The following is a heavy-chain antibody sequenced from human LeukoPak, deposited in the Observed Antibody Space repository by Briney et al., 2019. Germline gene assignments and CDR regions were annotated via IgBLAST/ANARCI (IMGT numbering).Heavy chain of an antibody. CDR1: GYTFTSYD. D-gene: IGHD1-26*01. CDR2: MNPNSGNT. CDR3: ARLGLRSGSYYYYYYMDV. J-gene: IGHJ6*03. V-gene: IGHV1-8*01. Sequence: GASVKVSCKASGYTFTSYDINWVRQATGQGLEWMGWMNPNSGNTGYAQKFQGRVTMTRNTSISTAYMELSSLRSEDTAVYYCARLGLRSGSYYYYYYMDVWGKGTTVTISS.